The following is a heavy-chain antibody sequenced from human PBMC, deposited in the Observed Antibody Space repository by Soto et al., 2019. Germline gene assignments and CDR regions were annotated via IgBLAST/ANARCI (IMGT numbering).Heavy chain of an antibody. V-gene: IGHV3-30*18. J-gene: IGHJ4*02. CDR3: AKGEVRGIIPSYFDY. CDR1: GFTFRWFG. D-gene: IGHD3-10*01. Sequence: GGSLRLSCAGSGFTFRWFGMNWVRQAPGKGPEWVARISNDGSNEYYVDSVKGRFTISRDNSKNMLYLQMDSLRAEDTAVYYCAKGEVRGIIPSYFDYWGLGTLVTVSS. CDR2: ISNDGSNE.